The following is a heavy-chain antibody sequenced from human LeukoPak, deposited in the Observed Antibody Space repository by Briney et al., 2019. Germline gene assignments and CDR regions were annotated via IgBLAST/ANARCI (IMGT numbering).Heavy chain of an antibody. D-gene: IGHD5-24*01. Sequence: PGGSLRLSCAAPGFTFSSYDMNWVRQAPGKGLEWVSHITNSGSTIYYADSVKGRFTISRDNAKNSLYLQMNSLRAEDTAIYYCARDEGDGYNYDHYYMDVWGKGTTVTVSS. CDR1: GFTFSSYD. CDR2: ITNSGSTI. CDR3: ARDEGDGYNYDHYYMDV. J-gene: IGHJ6*03. V-gene: IGHV3-48*03.